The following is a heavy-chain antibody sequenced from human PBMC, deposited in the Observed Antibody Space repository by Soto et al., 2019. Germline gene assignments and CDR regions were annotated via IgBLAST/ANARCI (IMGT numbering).Heavy chain of an antibody. CDR3: SKVRLTVYLRYAPQL. J-gene: IGHJ3*01. CDR2: ISPNGDST. D-gene: IGHD2-8*01. Sequence: EVQLLESGGGLVQPGGSLRLACAASGFTFNNYAMNWVRQAPGRGLEWVSIISPNGDSTYYADSVKGRFTISRDNSQNTVFLQINSLRAEDTVLYCCSKVRLTVYLRYAPQLCGQGTLVTVSS. CDR1: GFTFNNYA. V-gene: IGHV3-23*01.